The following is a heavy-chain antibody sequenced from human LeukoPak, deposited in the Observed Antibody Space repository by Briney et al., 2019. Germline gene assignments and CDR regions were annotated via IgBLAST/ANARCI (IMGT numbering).Heavy chain of an antibody. D-gene: IGHD3-3*01. Sequence: ASVKVSCKASGGTFSSYAISWVRQAPGQGLEWMGGIIPIFGTANYAQKFQGRVTITADESTSTAYMELSSLRSEDTAVYYCARERPDFWCGPRMDVWGQGTTVTVSS. J-gene: IGHJ6*02. CDR3: ARERPDFWCGPRMDV. CDR1: GGTFSSYA. CDR2: IIPIFGTA. V-gene: IGHV1-69*01.